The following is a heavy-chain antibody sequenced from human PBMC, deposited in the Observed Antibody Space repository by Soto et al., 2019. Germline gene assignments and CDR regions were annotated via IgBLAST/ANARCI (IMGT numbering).Heavy chain of an antibody. D-gene: IGHD6-19*01. J-gene: IGHJ6*02. CDR3: AREKAVAGIEPPYYYYYGMDV. CDR2: ISAYNGNT. CDR1: GYTFTSYG. V-gene: IGHV1-18*01. Sequence: ASVKVSCKASGYTFTSYGISWVRQAPGQGLEWMGWISAYNGNTNYAQKLQGRVTMTTDTSTSTAYMELRSLRSDDTAVYYCAREKAVAGIEPPYYYYYGMDVWGQGTTVTVSS.